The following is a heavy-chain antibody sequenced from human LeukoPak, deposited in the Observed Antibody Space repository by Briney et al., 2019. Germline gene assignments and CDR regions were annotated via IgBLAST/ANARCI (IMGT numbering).Heavy chain of an antibody. Sequence: PGGSLRLSCAASGFTFSSYGMHWVRQAPGKGLEWVAVIWYDGSNKYYADSVKGRFTISRDNSKNTLYLQMNSLRAEDTAVYYCARGSVDTAIVDAFNIWGQGTMVTVSS. J-gene: IGHJ3*02. V-gene: IGHV3-33*01. CDR3: ARGSVDTAIVDAFNI. CDR1: GFTFSSYG. D-gene: IGHD5-18*01. CDR2: IWYDGSNK.